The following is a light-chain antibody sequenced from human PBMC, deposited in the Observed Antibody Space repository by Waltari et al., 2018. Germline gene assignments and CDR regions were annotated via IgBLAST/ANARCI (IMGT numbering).Light chain of an antibody. CDR2: DVN. CDR1: SRDVGGDDS. V-gene: IGLV2-14*03. J-gene: IGLJ2*01. Sequence: QSALTQPASVSGSPGQSITISCTGSSRDVGGDDSVSWYQDLPGQAPKVIIYDVNNRPSGVSDRFSGSKSGNTASLTISGLQADDEANYYCSSQSSKSGGRFGGGTKRT. CDR3: SSQSSKSGGR.